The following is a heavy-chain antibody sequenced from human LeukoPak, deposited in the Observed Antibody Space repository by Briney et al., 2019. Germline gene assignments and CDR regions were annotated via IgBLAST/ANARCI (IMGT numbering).Heavy chain of an antibody. CDR3: ARGVVTVWSGYYRRKYYYYYYMDV. J-gene: IGHJ6*03. V-gene: IGHV4-34*01. Sequence: SETLSLTCAVYGGSFSGYYWSWIRQPPGKGLEWIGEINHSGSTNYNPSLKSRVTISVDTSKNQFSLKLSSVTAADTAVYYCARGVVTVWSGYYRRKYYYYYYMDVWGKGTTVTVSS. D-gene: IGHD3-3*01. CDR2: INHSGST. CDR1: GGSFSGYY.